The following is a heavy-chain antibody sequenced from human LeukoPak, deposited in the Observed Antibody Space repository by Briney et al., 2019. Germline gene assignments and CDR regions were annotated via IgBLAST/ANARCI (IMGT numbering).Heavy chain of an antibody. CDR2: ISGSGGAT. J-gene: IGHJ4*02. CDR3: AKVRYSGSYYDY. CDR1: GFTFGSYA. V-gene: IGHV3-23*01. Sequence: GGSLRLSCAASGFTFGSYAMSWVRQAPGKGLEWVSGISGSGGATYYADSVKGRFTISRDNSMNTLYLQMNSLRAEDTAVYYCAKVRYSGSYYDYWGQGTLVTVSS. D-gene: IGHD1-26*01.